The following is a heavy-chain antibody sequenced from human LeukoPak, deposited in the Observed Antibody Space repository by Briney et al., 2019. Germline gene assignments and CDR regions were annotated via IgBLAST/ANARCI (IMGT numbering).Heavy chain of an antibody. D-gene: IGHD4-17*01. CDR3: ARESYGDYGGWFDP. V-gene: IGHV4-31*03. CDR1: GGSISSGGYY. CDR2: IYYSGST. J-gene: IGHJ5*02. Sequence: PSQTLSLTCTVSGGSISSGGYYWSWIRQHPGKGLEWIGYIYYSGSTHYNPSLKSRVTISVDTSKNQFSLKLSSVTAADTAVYYCARESYGDYGGWFDPWGQGTPVIVSS.